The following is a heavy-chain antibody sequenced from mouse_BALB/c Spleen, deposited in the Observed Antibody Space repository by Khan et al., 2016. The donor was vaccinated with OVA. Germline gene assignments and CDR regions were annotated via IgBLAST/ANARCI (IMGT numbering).Heavy chain of an antibody. J-gene: IGHJ3*01. CDR1: GYTFTSYY. D-gene: IGHD2-2*01. Sequence: QVQLQQSGAELVTPGASVRLSCKASGYTFTSYYLYWVKQRPGQGLEWIGDINPNNGGTNLNEKFKNKATLTVDKSSRTASIQLNSLISVDSAVYYVSRSGYGSFAYWGQGTLVTVSA. V-gene: IGHV1S81*02. CDR2: INPNNGGT. CDR3: SRSGYGSFAY.